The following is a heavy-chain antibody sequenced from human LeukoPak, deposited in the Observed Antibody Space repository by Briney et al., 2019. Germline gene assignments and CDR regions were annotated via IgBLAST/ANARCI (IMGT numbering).Heavy chain of an antibody. D-gene: IGHD2-8*01. J-gene: IGHJ4*02. CDR3: ARDCSNGVCYPRDY. CDR1: GYTLSGYG. Sequence: AAVKVSCKASGYTLSGYGISWVRQAPGQGLTWVGWITTYNGEKKYSEKFQGRVTMTTDTSTSTYYMEMTSLRTEDTAIYYCARDCSNGVCYPRDYWGKGTLV. V-gene: IGHV1-18*01. CDR2: ITTYNGEK.